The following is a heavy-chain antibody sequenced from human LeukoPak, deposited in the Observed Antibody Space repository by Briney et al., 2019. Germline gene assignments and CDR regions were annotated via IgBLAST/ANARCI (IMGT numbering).Heavy chain of an antibody. CDR3: ARDPSMIRGENTPYFDY. CDR1: GYTFTGYY. CDR2: INPNSGGT. J-gene: IGHJ4*02. V-gene: IGHV1-2*02. Sequence: ASVKVSCKASGYTFTGYYMHWVRQAPGQGLEWMGWINPNSGGTNYAQKFQGRVTMTRDTSISTAYMELSRLRSDDTAVYYCARDPSMIRGENTPYFDYWGQGTLVTVSS. D-gene: IGHD3-10*01.